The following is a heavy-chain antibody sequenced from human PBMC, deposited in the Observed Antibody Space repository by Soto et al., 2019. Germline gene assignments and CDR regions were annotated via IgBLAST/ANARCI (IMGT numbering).Heavy chain of an antibody. D-gene: IGHD1-1*01. J-gene: IGHJ4*02. Sequence: QVHLVQSGAEVKKPGASVKVSCKASGYTFTSYGITWVRQAPGQGLEWMGWISAHNGNTDYAQKLQGRVIVTRDTSPSTADMELRRQISDDTAVYYFARGRYGDYWGQGALVTVSS. CDR1: GYTFTSYG. V-gene: IGHV1-18*01. CDR2: ISAHNGNT. CDR3: ARGRYGDY.